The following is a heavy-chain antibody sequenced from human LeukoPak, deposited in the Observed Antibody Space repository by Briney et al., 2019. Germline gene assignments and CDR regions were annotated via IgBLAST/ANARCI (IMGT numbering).Heavy chain of an antibody. D-gene: IGHD3-16*02. CDR3: ARAEGRGYDYVWGSYHY. Sequence: SQTLSLTCTVSGGSISSGGYYWSWIRQHPGRGLEWIGYIYYSGGTHYNPSLKSRVTISEDMSKNQFSLKLSSVTAADTAVYYCARAEGRGYDYVWGSYHYWGQGTLVTVSS. CDR2: IYYSGGT. J-gene: IGHJ4*02. V-gene: IGHV4-31*03. CDR1: GGSISSGGYY.